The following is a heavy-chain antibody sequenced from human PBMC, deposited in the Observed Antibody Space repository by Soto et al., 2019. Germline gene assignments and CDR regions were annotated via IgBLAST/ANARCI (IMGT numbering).Heavy chain of an antibody. CDR3: ARGRGYYVDAFDI. D-gene: IGHD1-26*01. V-gene: IGHV4-34*01. CDR1: GGSFSGYY. Sequence: SETLSLTCAVYGGSFSGYYWSWIRQPPGKGLEWIGEINHSGSTNYNPSLKSRVTISVDTSKNQFSLKLSSVTAADTAVYYCARGRGYYVDAFDIWGQGTMVTVSS. J-gene: IGHJ3*02. CDR2: INHSGST.